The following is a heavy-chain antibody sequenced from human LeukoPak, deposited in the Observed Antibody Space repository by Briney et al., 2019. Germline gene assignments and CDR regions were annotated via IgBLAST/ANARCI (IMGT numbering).Heavy chain of an antibody. Sequence: SETLSLTCTVSGGSISSSSYYWGWIRQPPGKGLEWIGSIYYSGSTYYNPSLKSRVTISVDTSKNQFSLKLSSVTAADTAVYYCARSLTYGGTDYGMDVWGQGTTVTVSS. CDR1: GGSISSSSYY. CDR3: ARSLTYGGTDYGMDV. V-gene: IGHV4-39*07. J-gene: IGHJ6*02. D-gene: IGHD4-23*01. CDR2: IYYSGST.